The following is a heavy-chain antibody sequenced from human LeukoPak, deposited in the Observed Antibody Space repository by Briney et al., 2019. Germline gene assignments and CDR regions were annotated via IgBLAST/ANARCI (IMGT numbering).Heavy chain of an antibody. CDR3: ARDRGCGDCYPPANDAFDI. D-gene: IGHD2-21*02. V-gene: IGHV3-66*01. J-gene: IGHJ3*02. Sequence: GGSLTLSCAAPGFTVSSYYMSWVRQAPGKGLEWVSVIYSGGSTYYADSVKDRFTISRDNSKSTLYLQMNSLRAEDTAVYYCARDRGCGDCYPPANDAFDIWGQGTMVTVSS. CDR1: GFTVSSYY. CDR2: IYSGGST.